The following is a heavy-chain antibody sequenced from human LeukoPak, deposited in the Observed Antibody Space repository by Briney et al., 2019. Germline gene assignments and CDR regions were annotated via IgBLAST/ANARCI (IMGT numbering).Heavy chain of an antibody. Sequence: GGSLRLSCAASGFTFSSYAMSWLRQAPGKGLEWVSGTSDTGGSTYYADTVKGRFTISRDNSKNTLYLQMNSLRAEDTAVFYCAKAPISGGWYYYVDSWGQGTLVTVSS. D-gene: IGHD6-19*01. V-gene: IGHV3-23*01. J-gene: IGHJ4*02. CDR2: TSDTGGST. CDR3: AKAPISGGWYYYVDS. CDR1: GFTFSSYA.